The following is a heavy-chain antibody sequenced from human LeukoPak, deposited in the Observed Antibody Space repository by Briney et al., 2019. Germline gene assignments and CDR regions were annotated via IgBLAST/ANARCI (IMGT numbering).Heavy chain of an antibody. CDR3: ARGLRQLADY. Sequence: SETLSLTCAVYGGSFSGYYWSWIRQLPGKGLEWIGEINHSGSTNYNPSLKSRVTISVDTSKNQFSLKLSSVTAADTAVYYCARGLRQLADYWGQGTLVTVSS. J-gene: IGHJ4*02. D-gene: IGHD6-13*01. CDR1: GGSFSGYY. V-gene: IGHV4-34*01. CDR2: INHSGST.